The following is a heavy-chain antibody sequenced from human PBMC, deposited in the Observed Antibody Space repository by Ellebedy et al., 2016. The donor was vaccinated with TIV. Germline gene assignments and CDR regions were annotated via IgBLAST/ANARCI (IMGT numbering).Heavy chain of an antibody. CDR1: GYSFTNYW. J-gene: IGHJ4*02. D-gene: IGHD1-26*01. CDR2: IHPGDSDT. V-gene: IGHV5-51*01. CDR3: ARSSSGIYRHAFDY. Sequence: GESLKISXKGSGYSFTNYWIGWVRQMPGKGLEWMGIIHPGDSDTRYSPSFQGQVTISADKSISTAFLQWSSLKASDTAMYYCARSSSGIYRHAFDYWGQGTLVTVSS.